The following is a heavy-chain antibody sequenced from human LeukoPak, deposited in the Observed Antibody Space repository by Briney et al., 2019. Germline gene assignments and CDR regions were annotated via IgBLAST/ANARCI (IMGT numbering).Heavy chain of an antibody. Sequence: ASVKVSCKASGGTFTGYYMHWVRQAPGQGLEWMGWINPNSGGTNYAQKFQGRVTMTRDTSISTAYMELSRLRSDDTAVYYCARESIAAAGKTWFDPWGQGTLVTVSS. J-gene: IGHJ5*02. CDR2: INPNSGGT. CDR3: ARESIAAAGKTWFDP. CDR1: GGTFTGYY. D-gene: IGHD6-13*01. V-gene: IGHV1-2*02.